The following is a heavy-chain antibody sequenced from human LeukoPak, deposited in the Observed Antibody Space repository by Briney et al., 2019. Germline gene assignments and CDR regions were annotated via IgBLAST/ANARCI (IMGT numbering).Heavy chain of an antibody. V-gene: IGHV4-39*01. D-gene: IGHD2-21*02. Sequence: SETLSLTCTVSGGSISRTLSYGGWIRQPPGKGLEWIGSVYYSGSTYFNPSLKSRVTISVDTSKNQFSLRLSSVTAADTAVYYCARSVGRDSSFDYWGQGALVTVSS. CDR2: VYYSGST. CDR3: ARSVGRDSSFDY. J-gene: IGHJ4*02. CDR1: GGSISRTLSY.